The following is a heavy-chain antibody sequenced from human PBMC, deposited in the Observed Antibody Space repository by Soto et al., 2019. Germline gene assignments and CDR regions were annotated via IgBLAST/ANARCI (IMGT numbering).Heavy chain of an antibody. CDR2: VSSTSSYI. CDR1: GFTFSHYS. D-gene: IGHD3-10*01. Sequence: EVQLVESGGGLVKPGGSLRLSCAASGFTFSHYSMNWVRQAPGKGLEWVAFVSSTSSYIYYAGSVKGRFTISRDNATNSLYRQMNTLRAEDTAVYYCAKDRGRGSPVSGGLDVWGQGTTVTVSS. CDR3: AKDRGRGSPVSGGLDV. V-gene: IGHV3-21*01. J-gene: IGHJ6*02.